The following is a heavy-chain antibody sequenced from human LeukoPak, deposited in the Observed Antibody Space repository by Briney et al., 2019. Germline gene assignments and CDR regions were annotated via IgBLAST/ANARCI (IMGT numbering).Heavy chain of an antibody. CDR3: ARSPYYDSNGYYDC. CDR2: ISYDGSNK. Sequence: GGSLRLSCAASRFTFNNYAMHWIRQAPGKGLEWVAVISYDGSNKYYADSVKGRFTISRDNSKNMMSLQMNSLRAEDTAVYYCARSPYYDSNGYYDCWGQGTLVTVSS. J-gene: IGHJ4*02. V-gene: IGHV3-30*04. CDR1: RFTFNNYA. D-gene: IGHD3-22*01.